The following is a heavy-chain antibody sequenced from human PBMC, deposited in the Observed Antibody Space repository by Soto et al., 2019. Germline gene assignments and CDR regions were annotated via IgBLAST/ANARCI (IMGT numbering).Heavy chain of an antibody. J-gene: IGHJ4*02. CDR1: GFTFSTYW. D-gene: IGHD1-26*01. CDR3: ARDMGPSGAYGY. Sequence: EVQLVDSGGDLVQPGRSLRLSCAASGFTFSTYWMSWVRQAPGKGLEWVANIDPDGSQKYYVDSVKGRFTISRDNAKNSLYLQMNSLRAEDTAVYYCARDMGPSGAYGYWGQGTLVTVSS. V-gene: IGHV3-7*03. CDR2: IDPDGSQK.